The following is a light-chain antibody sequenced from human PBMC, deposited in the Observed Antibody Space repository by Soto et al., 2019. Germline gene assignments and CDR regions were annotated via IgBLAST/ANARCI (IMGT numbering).Light chain of an antibody. CDR1: LNVNSY. CDR2: DAS. Sequence: VLTQSPATLSLSPWERATLSCRASLNVNSYLAWYQQKPGQAPRLVIYDASSRATGFPDRFSGSGSGTDFTLTISRLETEDFAVYYCQYYGSSPRTFGQGTKVDIK. V-gene: IGKV3-20*01. J-gene: IGKJ1*01. CDR3: QYYGSSPRT.